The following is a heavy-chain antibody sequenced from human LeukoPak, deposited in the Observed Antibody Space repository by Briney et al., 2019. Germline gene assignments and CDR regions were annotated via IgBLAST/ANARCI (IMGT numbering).Heavy chain of an antibody. CDR1: GGSFSGYY. Sequence: TSETLSLTCAVYGGSFSGYYWSWIRQPPGKGLEWIGEINHSGNTNYNPSLKSRVTISVDTSKNQFSLKLSSVTAADTAVYYCARVRSPDPWGQGTLVTVSS. CDR3: ARVRSPDP. CDR2: INHSGNT. D-gene: IGHD4-17*01. V-gene: IGHV4-34*01. J-gene: IGHJ5*02.